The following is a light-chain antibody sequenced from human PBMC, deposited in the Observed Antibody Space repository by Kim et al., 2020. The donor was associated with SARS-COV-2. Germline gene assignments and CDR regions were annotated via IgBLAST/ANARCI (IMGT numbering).Light chain of an antibody. CDR3: SSYTSSSVV. CDR2: DVS. CDR1: SSDVVGYNY. J-gene: IGLJ2*01. Sequence: PGQSITISCTGTSSDVVGYNYVSWYQQHPGKAPKLMIYDVSNRPSGVSNRFSGSKSGNTASLTISGLQAEDEADYYCSSYTSSSVVFGGGTQLPVL. V-gene: IGLV2-14*03.